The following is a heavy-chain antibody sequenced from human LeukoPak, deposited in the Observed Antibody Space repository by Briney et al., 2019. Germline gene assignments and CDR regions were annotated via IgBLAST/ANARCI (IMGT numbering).Heavy chain of an antibody. J-gene: IGHJ6*03. D-gene: IGHD3-10*01. CDR3: ARLIMVRGASDYYYYYMDV. V-gene: IGHV5-51*01. CDR2: IYPGDSDT. CDR1: GYSFTSYW. Sequence: GESLKISCKGSGYSFTSYWIGWVRQMPGKGLEWMGIIYPGDSDTRYSPSFQGQVPTSADKSISTAYLQWSSLKATDTAMYYCARLIMVRGASDYYYYYMDVWGKGTTVTVSS.